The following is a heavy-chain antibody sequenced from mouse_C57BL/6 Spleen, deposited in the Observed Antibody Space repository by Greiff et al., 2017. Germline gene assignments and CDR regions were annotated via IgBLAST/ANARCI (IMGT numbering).Heavy chain of an antibody. CDR2: INPNNGGT. V-gene: IGHV1-22*01. CDR3: ARYYYRALYAMDY. D-gene: IGHD2-12*01. CDR1: GYTFTDYN. J-gene: IGHJ4*01. Sequence: EVQLQQSGPELVKPGASVKMSCKASGYTFTDYNMHWVKQSHGKSLEWIGYINPNNGGTSYNQKFKGKATLTVNKSSSTAYMELRSLTSEDSAVYYCARYYYRALYAMDYWGQGTSVTVSS.